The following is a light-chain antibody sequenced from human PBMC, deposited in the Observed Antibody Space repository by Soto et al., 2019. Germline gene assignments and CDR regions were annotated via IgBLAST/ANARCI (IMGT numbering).Light chain of an antibody. CDR1: SGHSNYA. CDR2: LNTDGSH. CDR3: QTWGTAIHGV. Sequence: QLVLTQSPSASASLGASVNLTCTLSSGHSNYAISWHQQQPEKAPRYLMRLNTDGSHSKGGGIPDRFSGSSSGTERYLTISSLQSEDEADYYCQTWGTAIHGVFGGGTQLTVL. J-gene: IGLJ3*02. V-gene: IGLV4-69*02.